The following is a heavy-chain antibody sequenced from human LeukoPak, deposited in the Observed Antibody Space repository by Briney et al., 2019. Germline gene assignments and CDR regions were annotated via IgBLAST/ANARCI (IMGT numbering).Heavy chain of an antibody. J-gene: IGHJ3*02. CDR1: GGSISSGGYY. Sequence: SETLSLTCTVSGGSISSGGYYWSWIRQHPGKGLEWIGYIYYSGSTYYNPSLKSRVTISVDTPKNQFSLKLSSVTAADTAVYYCARGEYYCDSSGSANPFYAFDIWGQGTMVTVSS. D-gene: IGHD3-22*01. V-gene: IGHV4-31*03. CDR2: IYYSGST. CDR3: ARGEYYCDSSGSANPFYAFDI.